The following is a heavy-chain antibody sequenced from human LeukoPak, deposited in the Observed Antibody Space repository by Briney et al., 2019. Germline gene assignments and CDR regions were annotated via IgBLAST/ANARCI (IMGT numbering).Heavy chain of an antibody. CDR1: GYTFTSYG. CDR3: AAGRSDFWSGYPNNWFDP. Sequence: GAPVKVSCKASGYTFTSYGISWVRQAPGQGLEWMGWINPNSGGTNYAQKFQGRVTMTRDTSISTAYMELSRLRSDDTAVYYCAAGRSDFWSGYPNNWFDPWGQGTLVTVSS. J-gene: IGHJ5*02. V-gene: IGHV1-2*02. D-gene: IGHD3-3*01. CDR2: INPNSGGT.